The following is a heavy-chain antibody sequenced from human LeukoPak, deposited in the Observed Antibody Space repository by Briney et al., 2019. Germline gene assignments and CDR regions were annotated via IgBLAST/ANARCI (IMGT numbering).Heavy chain of an antibody. CDR1: GFTFSSYA. CDR3: AKARSCSGGSCYHDY. V-gene: IGHV3-23*01. D-gene: IGHD2-15*01. Sequence: GGSLRLSCAASGFTFSSYAMSWVRQAPGKGLEWVSSISASGGSRYYADSVKGRFTISRDNSQNTLSMQMNSLRAEDTAVYYCAKARSCSGGSCYHDYWGQGTLVTVSS. J-gene: IGHJ4*02. CDR2: ISASGGSR.